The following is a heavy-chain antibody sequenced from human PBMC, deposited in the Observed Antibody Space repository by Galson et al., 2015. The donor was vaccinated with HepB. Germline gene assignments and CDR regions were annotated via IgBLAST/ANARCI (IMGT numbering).Heavy chain of an antibody. J-gene: IGHJ6*02. D-gene: IGHD3-3*01. CDR3: ARDWSSVARGYYYYYGMDV. Sequence: SLRLSCAASGFTFSSYSMNWVRQAPGKGLEWVSYISSSSSTIYYADSVKGRFTISRDNAKNSLYLQMNSLRDGDTAVYYCARDWSSVARGYYYYYGMDVWGQGTTVTVSS. CDR2: ISSSSSTI. CDR1: GFTFSSYS. V-gene: IGHV3-48*02.